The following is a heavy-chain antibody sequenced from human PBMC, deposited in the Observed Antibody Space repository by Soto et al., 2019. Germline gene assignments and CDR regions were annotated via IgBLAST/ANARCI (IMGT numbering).Heavy chain of an antibody. D-gene: IGHD3-22*01. CDR1: GYSFTSYW. V-gene: IGHV5-51*01. CDR3: GGEDSRVFFGS. CDR2: IYPGDSDT. Sequence: GESLKISCKGSGYSFTSYWIGWVRQVPGKGLEWMGIIYPGDSDTRYSPSFQGQVTISADKSISTAYLQWSSLKASDTAMYYCGGEDSRVFFGSGGQGPLFTFP. J-gene: IGHJ4*02.